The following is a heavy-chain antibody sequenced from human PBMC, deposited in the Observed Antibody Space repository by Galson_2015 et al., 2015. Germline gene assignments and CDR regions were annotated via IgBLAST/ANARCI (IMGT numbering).Heavy chain of an antibody. J-gene: IGHJ6*02. V-gene: IGHV3-30*03. Sequence: SLRLSCAASGFTFSSYGMHWVRQAPGKGLEWVAVISYDGSNKYYADSVKGRFTISRDNSKNTLYLQMNSLRAEDTAVYYCARDARDPNPPPKTERYDFWSGYYYYYGMDVWGQGTTVTVSS. D-gene: IGHD3-3*01. CDR2: ISYDGSNK. CDR1: GFTFSSYG. CDR3: ARDARDPNPPPKTERYDFWSGYYYYYGMDV.